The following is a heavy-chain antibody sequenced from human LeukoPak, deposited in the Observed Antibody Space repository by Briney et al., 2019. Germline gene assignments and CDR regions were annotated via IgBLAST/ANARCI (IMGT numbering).Heavy chain of an antibody. CDR2: INWNGGST. Sequence: GGSLRLSCGVSGFTFDDYDMNWVRQAPGKGLEWVSDINWNGGSTGYADSVKGRFTISRDNAKNSLYLQMNSLRAEDTAVYYCAELGITMIGGVWGKGTTVTISS. V-gene: IGHV3-20*04. CDR3: AELGITMIGGV. D-gene: IGHD3-10*02. CDR1: GFTFDDYD. J-gene: IGHJ6*04.